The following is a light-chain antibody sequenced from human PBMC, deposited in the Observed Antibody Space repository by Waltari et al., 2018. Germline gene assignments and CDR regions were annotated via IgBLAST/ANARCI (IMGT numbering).Light chain of an antibody. CDR1: RSDVGGYNY. CDR2: DFS. CDR3: GSYTSDSSVV. Sequence: QSALTQPASVSGSPGQSITISCTGTRSDVGGYNYVSWYQQHPDKVPKLIIFDFSNRPSGISNRFSGSNSGTTASLTISGLQAEDEADYFCGSYTSDSSVVFGGGTRLTVL. J-gene: IGLJ2*01. V-gene: IGLV2-14*01.